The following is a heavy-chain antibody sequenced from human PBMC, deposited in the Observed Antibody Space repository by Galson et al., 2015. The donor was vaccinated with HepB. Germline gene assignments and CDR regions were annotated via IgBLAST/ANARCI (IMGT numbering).Heavy chain of an antibody. CDR1: GYTFTSYG. V-gene: IGHV1-18*01. Sequence: SVKVSCKASGYTFTSYGISWVRQAPGQGLEWMGWISAYNGNTNYAQKLQGRVTMTTDTSTSTAYMELRSLRSDDTAVYYCARNEVGLRFLEWLQGHNWFDPWGQGTLVTVSS. CDR2: ISAYNGNT. D-gene: IGHD3-3*01. CDR3: ARNEVGLRFLEWLQGHNWFDP. J-gene: IGHJ5*02.